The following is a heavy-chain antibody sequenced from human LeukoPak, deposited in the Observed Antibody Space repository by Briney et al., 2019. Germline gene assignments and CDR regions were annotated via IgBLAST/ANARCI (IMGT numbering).Heavy chain of an antibody. CDR1: GFTFSSYA. J-gene: IGHJ4*02. CDR2: ISYDGSNK. CDR3: ARDGHLVVVTAPYYFDY. Sequence: GGSLRLSCAASGFTFSSYAMHWVRRAPGKGLEWVAVISYDGSNKYYADSVKGRFTISRDNSKNTLYLQMNSLRAEDTAVYYCARDGHLVVVTAPYYFDYWGQGTLVTVSS. V-gene: IGHV3-30-3*01. D-gene: IGHD2-21*02.